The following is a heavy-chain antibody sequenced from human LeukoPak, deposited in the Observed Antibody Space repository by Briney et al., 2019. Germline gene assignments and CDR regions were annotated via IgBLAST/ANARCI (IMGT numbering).Heavy chain of an antibody. V-gene: IGHV1-46*01. CDR2: INPSGGST. CDR1: GYTFTCYY. D-gene: IGHD6-19*01. Sequence: ASVKVSCKASGYTFTCYYMHWERQAPGQGLEWMGIINPSGGSTSYAQKFQGRVTMTRDMSTSTVYMELSSLRSEDTAVYYCARVPLLYSSGRYAFDYWGQGTLVTVSS. J-gene: IGHJ4*02. CDR3: ARVPLLYSSGRYAFDY.